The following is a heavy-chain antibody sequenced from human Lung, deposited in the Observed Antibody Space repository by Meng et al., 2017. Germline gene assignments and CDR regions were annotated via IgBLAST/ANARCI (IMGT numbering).Heavy chain of an antibody. V-gene: IGHV3-74*01. D-gene: IGHD4-17*01. Sequence: EVERVESGGGLVQPGGSLILPCAASGFTFSTHWMPWVRQAPGKGLEWVSRITGDGSSTIYADSVQGRFTMSRDNAKNTLSLQMNSLRAEDTAVYYCARGGVTTDDWGQGTLVTVSS. CDR2: ITGDGSST. CDR1: GFTFSTHW. CDR3: ARGGVTTDD. J-gene: IGHJ4*02.